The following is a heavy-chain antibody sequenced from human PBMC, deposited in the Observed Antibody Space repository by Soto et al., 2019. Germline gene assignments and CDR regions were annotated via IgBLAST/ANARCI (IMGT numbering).Heavy chain of an antibody. J-gene: IGHJ6*02. D-gene: IGHD2-21*01. Sequence: GPELRKPGASVKVSCKASAYAFTTYGISWVRQAPGQGLEWMGWISGYNSQTNYAQKFRGRVTFSTDTSTSTAYMELRSLRSDDSAMYFCARDGGKELWVEGRNAMDVWGQGTTVTVSS. V-gene: IGHV1-18*01. CDR1: AYAFTTYG. CDR2: ISGYNSQT. CDR3: ARDGGKELWVEGRNAMDV.